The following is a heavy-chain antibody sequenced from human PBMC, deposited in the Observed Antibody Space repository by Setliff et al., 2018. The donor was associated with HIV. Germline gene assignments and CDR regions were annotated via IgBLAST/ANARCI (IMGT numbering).Heavy chain of an antibody. CDR2: ISPHNGDR. V-gene: IGHV1-2*02. CDR1: GYTFTDYF. J-gene: IGHJ6*04. D-gene: IGHD3-10*01. Sequence: ASVKVSCKASGYTFTDYFIHWVRQAPGQGLEWMGWISPHNGDRKIPQRFRGRVTMTRDTSISTAYMELSRRRSDDTAVYYCARVQGINITLARGASAGLDVWGKGTTVTVSS. CDR3: ARVQGINITLARGASAGLDV.